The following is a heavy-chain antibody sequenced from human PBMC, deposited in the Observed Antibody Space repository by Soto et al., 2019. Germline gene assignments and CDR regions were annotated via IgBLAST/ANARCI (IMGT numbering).Heavy chain of an antibody. CDR2: IRSKAYGGTT. Sequence: GGSLRLSCTASGFTFGDYAMSWFRQAPGKGLEWVGFIRSKAYGGTTEYAASVKGRFTISRDDSKSIAYLQMNSLKTEDTAVFYCSRYYDFWSGYYDIDAFDIWGQGTMVTVSS. CDR3: SRYYDFWSGYYDIDAFDI. CDR1: GFTFGDYA. D-gene: IGHD3-3*01. V-gene: IGHV3-49*03. J-gene: IGHJ3*02.